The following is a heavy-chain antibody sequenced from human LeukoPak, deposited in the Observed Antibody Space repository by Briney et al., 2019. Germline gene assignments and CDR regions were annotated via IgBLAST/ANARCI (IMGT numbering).Heavy chain of an antibody. J-gene: IGHJ4*02. CDR1: GGSISSGGYS. D-gene: IGHD3-10*01. CDR3: ALTYGSGSYYYFDY. V-gene: IGHV4-30-2*02. CDR2: IYHSGST. Sequence: SETLSLTCAVSGGSISSGGYSWSWIRQPPGTGLEWIGYIYHSGSTYYNPSLKSRVTISVDRSKNQFSLKLSSVTAADTAVYYCALTYGSGSYYYFDYWGQGTLVTVSS.